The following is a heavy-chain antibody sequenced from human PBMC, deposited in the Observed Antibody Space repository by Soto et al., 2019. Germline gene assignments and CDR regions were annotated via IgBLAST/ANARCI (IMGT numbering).Heavy chain of an antibody. J-gene: IGHJ4*02. D-gene: IGHD3-22*01. V-gene: IGHV4-59*11. CDR1: GGPISSHY. CDR2: IYYSGSS. Sequence: PSETLSLTCTVSGGPISSHYWSWIRQPPGKGLEWIGYIYYSGSSNYNPSLKSRVTISLDSSKNQFSLNLSSVTAADTAVYYCARTISGYYFDYWGQGTLVTVSS. CDR3: ARTISGYYFDY.